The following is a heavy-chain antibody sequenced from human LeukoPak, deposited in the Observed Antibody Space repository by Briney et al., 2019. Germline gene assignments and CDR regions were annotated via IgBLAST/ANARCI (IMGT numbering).Heavy chain of an antibody. CDR2: IRYDGSNK. CDR3: ARGRYDILTGYFD. CDR1: GFTFSNYA. J-gene: IGHJ4*02. V-gene: IGHV3-30*02. D-gene: IGHD3-9*01. Sequence: GGSLRLSCAASGFTFSNYAISWVRQAPGKGLEWVAFIRYDGSNKYYADSVKGRFTISRDNAKNSLYLQMNSLRAEDTAVYYCARGRYDILTGYFDWGQGTLVTVSS.